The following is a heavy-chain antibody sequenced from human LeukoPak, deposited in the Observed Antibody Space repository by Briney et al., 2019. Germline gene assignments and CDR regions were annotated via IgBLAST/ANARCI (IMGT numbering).Heavy chain of an antibody. D-gene: IGHD6-13*01. J-gene: IGHJ4*02. CDR3: ARTGPTSAAGYHFDY. Sequence: SETLSLTCTVSGDSITSDHYWTWIRQPPGKGLEWIAYIYHSGNTYYNPSLRSRVTMSVATSKNQFSLEVKSVTAADTAVYYCARTGPTSAAGYHFDYWGQGTLVTVSS. V-gene: IGHV4-30-4*08. CDR2: IYHSGNT. CDR1: GDSITSDHY.